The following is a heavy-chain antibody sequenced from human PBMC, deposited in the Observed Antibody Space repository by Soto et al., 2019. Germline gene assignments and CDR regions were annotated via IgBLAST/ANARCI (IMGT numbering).Heavy chain of an antibody. V-gene: IGHV4-34*01. Sequence: QVQLQQWGAGLLKPSETLPLTCAVYGGSFSGYYWSWIRQPPGKGLEWIGEINHSGSTNYNPSLKSRVTLSVDTSKNQFSLKLSSVTAADTAVYYCARGGRVRRFLEWLPLYGMDVWGQGTTVTVSS. D-gene: IGHD3-3*01. CDR2: INHSGST. J-gene: IGHJ6*02. CDR3: ARGGRVRRFLEWLPLYGMDV. CDR1: GGSFSGYY.